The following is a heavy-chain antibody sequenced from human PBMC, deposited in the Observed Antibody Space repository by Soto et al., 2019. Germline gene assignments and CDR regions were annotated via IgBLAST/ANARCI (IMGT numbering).Heavy chain of an antibody. V-gene: IGHV4-39*01. CDR2: IYYNGIT. CDR3: AGLVRSGTYYLDY. CDR1: GGSISSTSYL. Sequence: QLQLQESGPGLVKPSETLSLTCTVSGGSISSTSYLWGWIRQPPGKGLEWIGSIYYNGITYYSPCLKSRVTMSVDTSKVRFSLKLSSVTAADTAVYYCAGLVRSGTYYLDYWGQGSLVTVSS. J-gene: IGHJ4*02. D-gene: IGHD1-26*01.